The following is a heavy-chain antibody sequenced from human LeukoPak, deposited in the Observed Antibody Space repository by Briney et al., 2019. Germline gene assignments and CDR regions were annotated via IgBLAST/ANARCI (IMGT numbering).Heavy chain of an antibody. D-gene: IGHD4-17*01. CDR1: GGSISSYY. V-gene: IGHV4-59*05. J-gene: IGHJ4*02. CDR3: ARLGYGAFY. CDR2: IYYSGST. Sequence: SETLSLTCTVSGGSISSYYWSWIRQPPGKGLEWIGSIYYSGSTYYNPSLKSRVTISVDTSKNLFSLKLSSVTAADTAVYYCARLGYGAFYWGQGTLVTVSS.